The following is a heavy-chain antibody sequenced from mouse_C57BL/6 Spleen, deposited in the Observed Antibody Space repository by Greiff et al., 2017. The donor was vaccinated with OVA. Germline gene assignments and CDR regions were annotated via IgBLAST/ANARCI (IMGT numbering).Heavy chain of an antibody. J-gene: IGHJ2*01. D-gene: IGHD2-5*01. CDR3: ARSGYSNLFFDY. V-gene: IGHV1-53*01. CDR1: GYTFTSYW. CDR2: INPSNGGT. Sequence: VKLQQPGTELVKPGASVKLSCKASGYTFTSYWMHWVKQRPGQGLEWIGNINPSNGGTNYNEKFKSKATLTVDKSSSTAYMQLSSLTSEDCAVYYCARSGYSNLFFDYGGQGTTLTVSS.